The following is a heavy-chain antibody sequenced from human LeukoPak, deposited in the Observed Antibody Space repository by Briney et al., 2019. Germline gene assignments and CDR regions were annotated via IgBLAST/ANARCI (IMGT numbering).Heavy chain of an antibody. Sequence: SETLSLTCTVSGGSISTYYGNWIRQPPGKGLEWIGYIYHSGSTYYNPSLKSRVTISVDRSKNQFSLKLSSVTAADTAVYYCARGTGNVVVPAATYRGGFDYFDYWGQGTLVTVSS. J-gene: IGHJ4*02. V-gene: IGHV4-59*12. CDR1: GGSISTYY. D-gene: IGHD2-2*01. CDR2: IYHSGST. CDR3: ARGTGNVVVPAATYRGGFDYFDY.